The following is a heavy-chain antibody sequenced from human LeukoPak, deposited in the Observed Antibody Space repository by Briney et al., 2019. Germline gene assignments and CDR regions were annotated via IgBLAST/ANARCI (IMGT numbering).Heavy chain of an antibody. CDR3: AITYGDYFDY. V-gene: IGHV3-48*03. J-gene: IGHJ4*02. D-gene: IGHD4-17*01. Sequence: PGGSLRLSCAASGFTFSSYEMNWVRQAPGKGLEWVSYISSGGSTVYYADSVKGRFTISRDNAKNSLYLQMNSLRAEDTAVYYCAITYGDYFDYWGQGTLVTVSS. CDR2: ISSGGSTV. CDR1: GFTFSSYE.